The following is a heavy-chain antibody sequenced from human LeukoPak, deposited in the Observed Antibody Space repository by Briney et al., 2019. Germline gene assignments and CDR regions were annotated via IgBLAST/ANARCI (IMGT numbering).Heavy chain of an antibody. CDR2: ISGSGGST. CDR3: ARDRYSSSGNFDY. D-gene: IGHD6-6*01. Sequence: PGGSLRLSCAASGFTFSSYAMSWVRQAPGKGLEWVSAISGSGGSTYYADSVKGRFTISRDNSKNTLYLQMNSLRAEDTAVYYCARDRYSSSGNFDYWGQGTLVTVSS. J-gene: IGHJ4*02. V-gene: IGHV3-23*01. CDR1: GFTFSSYA.